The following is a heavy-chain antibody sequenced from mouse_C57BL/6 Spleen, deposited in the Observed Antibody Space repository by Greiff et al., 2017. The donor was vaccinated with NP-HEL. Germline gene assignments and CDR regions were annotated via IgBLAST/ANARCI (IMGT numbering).Heavy chain of an antibody. J-gene: IGHJ2*01. D-gene: IGHD1-1*01. CDR2: INPYNGGT. Sequence: EVQLQQSGPVLVKPGASVKMSCKASGYTFTDYYMNWVKQSHGKSLEWIGVINPYNGGTSYNQKFKGKATLTVDKSSSTAYMELNSLTSEDSAVYYCARRYYYGTLGYYFDYWGQGTTLTVSS. CDR1: GYTFTDYY. CDR3: ARRYYYGTLGYYFDY. V-gene: IGHV1-19*01.